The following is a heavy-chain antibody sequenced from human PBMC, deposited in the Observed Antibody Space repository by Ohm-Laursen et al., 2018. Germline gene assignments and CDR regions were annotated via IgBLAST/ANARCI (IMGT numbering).Heavy chain of an antibody. CDR2: IIPIFGTT. J-gene: IGHJ4*02. CDR1: GGTFSNYA. D-gene: IGHD6-19*01. V-gene: IGHV1-69*13. CDR3: ASKGIDIAVVNMALTY. Sequence: GASVKVSCKSSGGTFSNYAINWVRQVPGQGLEWMGGIIPIFGTTNYAQKFQGRVTLTADEFMSTAYMELSSLRSDDTAVYYCASKGIDIAVVNMALTYWGQGTLVTVSS.